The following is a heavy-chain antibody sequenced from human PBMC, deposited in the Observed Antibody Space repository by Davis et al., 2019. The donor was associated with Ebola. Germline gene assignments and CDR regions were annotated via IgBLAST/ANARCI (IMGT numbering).Heavy chain of an antibody. V-gene: IGHV3-21*01. D-gene: IGHD2-2*01. CDR2: ISSSSSYI. J-gene: IGHJ6*02. CDR1: GFTFSSYS. Sequence: GGSLRLSCAASGFTFSSYSMNWVRQAPGKGLEWVSSISSSSSYIYYADSVKGRFTISRDNAKKSLYLQMNSLRAEDTAVYYCARSRVVVPAARAFYYYYGMDVWGQGTTVTVSS. CDR3: ARSRVVVPAARAFYYYYGMDV.